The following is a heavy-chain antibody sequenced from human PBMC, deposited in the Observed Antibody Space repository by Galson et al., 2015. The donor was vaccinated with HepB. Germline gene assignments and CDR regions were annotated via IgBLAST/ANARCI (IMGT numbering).Heavy chain of an antibody. V-gene: IGHV4-34*01. D-gene: IGHD3-3*01. J-gene: IGHJ5*02. Sequence: ETLSLTCAVYGGSFSGCYWSWIRQPPGKGLEWIGEINHSGSTNYNPSLKSRVTISVDTSKNQFSLKLSSVTAADTAVYYCARVRLPVTNRRQQFDPWGQGTLVTVSS. CDR2: INHSGST. CDR1: GGSFSGCY. CDR3: ARVRLPVTNRRQQFDP.